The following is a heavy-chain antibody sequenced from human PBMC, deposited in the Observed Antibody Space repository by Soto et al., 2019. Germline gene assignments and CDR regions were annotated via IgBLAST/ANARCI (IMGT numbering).Heavy chain of an antibody. Sequence: SDALSLTCTVSCGSISSYYCSWIRQAAGKGLEWIGRIDTSGTTNYNPALKSRVTMSVDASKNQFSLNLSSVTAADTAVYYCARGPRGYVYYHGMDVWGQGTTVTVSS. D-gene: IGHD3-10*01. CDR1: CGSISSYY. J-gene: IGHJ6*02. CDR3: ARGPRGYVYYHGMDV. CDR2: IDTSGTT. V-gene: IGHV4-4*07.